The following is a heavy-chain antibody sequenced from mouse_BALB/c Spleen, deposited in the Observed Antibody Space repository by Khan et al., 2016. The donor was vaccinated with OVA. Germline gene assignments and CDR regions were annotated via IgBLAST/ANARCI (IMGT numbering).Heavy chain of an antibody. CDR1: GFSLTTYG. CDR3: AKDTSGFWFAY. D-gene: IGHD3-2*01. CDR2: IWGDGST. Sequence: QVQLKQPGPGLVAPSQSLSITCTVSGFSLTTYGISWVRQPPGKGLEWPGVIWGDGSTNYHSALRSRLSISKDNSKSQVIVKLNSLQTDDTATYYWAKDTSGFWFAYWGQGTLVTVSA. J-gene: IGHJ3*01. V-gene: IGHV2-3*01.